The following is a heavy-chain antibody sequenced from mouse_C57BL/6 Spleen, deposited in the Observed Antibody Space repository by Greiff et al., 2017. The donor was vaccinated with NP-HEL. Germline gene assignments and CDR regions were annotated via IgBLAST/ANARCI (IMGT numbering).Heavy chain of an antibody. V-gene: IGHV1-18*01. Sequence: VQLQQSGPELVKPGASVKIPCKASGYTFTDYNMDWVKQSHGKSLEWIGDINPNNGGTIYNQKFKGKATLTVEKSSSTAYMELRSLTSEDTAVYYCARNYDPVGFDYWGQGTTLTVSS. CDR2: INPNNGGT. D-gene: IGHD2-4*01. J-gene: IGHJ2*01. CDR3: ARNYDPVGFDY. CDR1: GYTFTDYN.